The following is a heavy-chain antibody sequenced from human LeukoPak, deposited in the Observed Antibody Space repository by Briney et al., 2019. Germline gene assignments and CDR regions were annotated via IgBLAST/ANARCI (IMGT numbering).Heavy chain of an antibody. CDR2: IYYSGST. Sequence: PSETLSLTCTVSGVSISSYYWSWIRQPPGKGLEWIGYIYYSGSTNYNPSLKSRVTISVDTSKNQFSLKLSSVTAADTAVYYCARRGRRPLGVATDRALDPWGQGTLVTVSS. D-gene: IGHD5-12*01. CDR3: ARRGRRPLGVATDRALDP. V-gene: IGHV4-59*12. CDR1: GVSISSYY. J-gene: IGHJ5*02.